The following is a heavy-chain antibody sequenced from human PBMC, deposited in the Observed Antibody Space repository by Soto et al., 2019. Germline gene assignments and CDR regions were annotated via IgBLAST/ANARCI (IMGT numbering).Heavy chain of an antibody. D-gene: IGHD3-3*01. CDR2: INHSGST. J-gene: IGHJ6*03. Sequence: SETLSLTCAVYGGSFSGYYWSWIRQPPGKGLEWIGEINHSGSTNYNPSLKSRVTISVDTSKNQFSLKLSSVTAADTAVYYCARGVTIFGGGSIFEHYYYYYYMDVWGKGTTVTVSS. V-gene: IGHV4-34*01. CDR3: ARGVTIFGGGSIFEHYYYYYYMDV. CDR1: GGSFSGYY.